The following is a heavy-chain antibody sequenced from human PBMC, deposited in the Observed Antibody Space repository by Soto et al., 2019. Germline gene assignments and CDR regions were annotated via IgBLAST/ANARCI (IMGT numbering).Heavy chain of an antibody. CDR1: GFSLSTSGVG. V-gene: IGHV2-5*01. CDR2: IYWNDDK. D-gene: IGHD5-12*01. J-gene: IGHJ4*02. Sequence: QITLKESGPTLVKPTQTLTLTCTFSGFSLSTSGVGVGWIRHPPGKALEWLALIYWNDDKRYSPSLKSRLTITKDTSKNQVVLTMTNMDPVDTATYYCALYQYTVADFDYWGQGTLVTVSS. CDR3: ALYQYTVADFDY.